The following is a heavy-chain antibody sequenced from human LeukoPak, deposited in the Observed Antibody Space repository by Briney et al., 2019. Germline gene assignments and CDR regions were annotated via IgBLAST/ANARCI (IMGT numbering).Heavy chain of an antibody. D-gene: IGHD2-15*01. CDR2: ISYTGIT. V-gene: IGHV4-59*01. Sequence: SETLSLTCSVSGGSIGGYSWTWVRQPPGKRLEYMGYISYTGITYYNPSLMSRVTISVATSKNQFSLKLASVTAADTAVYYCASTQLVAATLEFDYWGQGTLVTVSS. CDR1: GGSIGGYS. CDR3: ASTQLVAATLEFDY. J-gene: IGHJ4*02.